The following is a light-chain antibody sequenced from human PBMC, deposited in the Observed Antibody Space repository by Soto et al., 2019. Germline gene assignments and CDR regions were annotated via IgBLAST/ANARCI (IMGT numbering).Light chain of an antibody. CDR1: SSDVGGYNY. J-gene: IGLJ1*01. V-gene: IGLV2-14*01. Sequence: QSALTQPASVSGSPGQSITISCTGTSSDVGGYNYVSWYQQHPGKAPKLMIYDVSNRPSGVSNRFSGYKSGNTASLTISGLQAEDEADYYCSSYPSSSTLYVFGTGTKLTVL. CDR2: DVS. CDR3: SSYPSSSTLYV.